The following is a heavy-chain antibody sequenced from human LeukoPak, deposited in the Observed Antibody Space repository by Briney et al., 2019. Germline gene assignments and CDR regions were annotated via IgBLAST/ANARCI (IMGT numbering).Heavy chain of an antibody. J-gene: IGHJ4*02. CDR1: GYSFTRHY. Sequence: GASEKVSCKSSGYSFTRHYIHWVRQAPGQGLEWMGIINPSGGSTSYTQKFQGRVTMTRDTSTSTVYMELSSLRSDDTAVYYCARVANQAFDYWGQGTLVTVSS. CDR2: INPSGGST. CDR3: ARVANQAFDY. D-gene: IGHD2-15*01. V-gene: IGHV1-46*01.